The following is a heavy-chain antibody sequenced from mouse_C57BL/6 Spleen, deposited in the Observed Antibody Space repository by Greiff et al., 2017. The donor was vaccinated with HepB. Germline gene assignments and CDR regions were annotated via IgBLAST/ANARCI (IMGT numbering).Heavy chain of an antibody. CDR3: AIFYYGSSSFAY. CDR2: IYPGSGST. J-gene: IGHJ3*01. V-gene: IGHV1-55*01. Sequence: VQLQQPGAELVKPGASVKMSCKASGYTFTSYWITWVKQRPGQGLEWIGDIYPGSGSTNYNEKFKSKATLTVDTSSSTAYMQLSSLTSEDSAVYYCAIFYYGSSSFAYWGQGTLVTVSA. CDR1: GYTFTSYW. D-gene: IGHD1-1*01.